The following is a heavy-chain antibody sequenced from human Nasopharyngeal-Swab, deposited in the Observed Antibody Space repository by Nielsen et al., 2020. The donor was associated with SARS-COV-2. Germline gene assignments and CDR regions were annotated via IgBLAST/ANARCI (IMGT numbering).Heavy chain of an antibody. Sequence: SETLSLTCTVSGGSISSYYWSWIRQPPGKGLEWIGYIYYSGSTNYNPSLKSRVTISVDTSKNQFSLKLSSVTAADTAVYYCAGEVVVADMMDYYYYMDVWGKGTTVTVSS. CDR1: GGSISSYY. CDR2: IYYSGST. V-gene: IGHV4-59*01. CDR3: AGEVVVADMMDYYYYMDV. D-gene: IGHD2-15*01. J-gene: IGHJ6*03.